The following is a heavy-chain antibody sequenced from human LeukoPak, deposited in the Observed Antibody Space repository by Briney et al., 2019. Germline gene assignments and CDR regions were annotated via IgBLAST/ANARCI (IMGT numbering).Heavy chain of an antibody. Sequence: PGGSLRLSCAASGFTFSSYWMHWVRQVPGKGLVWVSRISTDGSRTSYADSVKGRFNISRDNAKNTLYLQMNSLRAEDTAVYYCARDTSSGFLEWLYPPDTFDIWGQGTMVTVSS. CDR2: ISTDGSRT. CDR1: GFTFSSYW. D-gene: IGHD3-3*01. CDR3: ARDTSSGFLEWLYPPDTFDI. V-gene: IGHV3-74*01. J-gene: IGHJ3*02.